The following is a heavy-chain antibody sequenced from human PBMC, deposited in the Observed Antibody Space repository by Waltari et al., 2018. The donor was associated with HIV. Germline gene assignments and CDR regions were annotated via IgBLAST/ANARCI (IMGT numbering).Heavy chain of an antibody. D-gene: IGHD4-17*01. CDR1: GFTFTTYG. Sequence: QVQLVESGGGVVQTGRSLRLACEAYGFTFTTYGLPCVRQAPGKGRDWVSLIWHDGSKTYYADSVRGRFTISRDNSKNTLYLHMQSLRAEDTAVYYCARVATVGSSFDALDIWGQGTMVTVSS. V-gene: IGHV3-33*01. CDR3: ARVATVGSSFDALDI. J-gene: IGHJ3*02. CDR2: IWHDGSKT.